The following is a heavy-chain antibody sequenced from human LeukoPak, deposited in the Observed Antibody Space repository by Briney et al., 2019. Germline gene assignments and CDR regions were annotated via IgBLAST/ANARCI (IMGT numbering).Heavy chain of an antibody. V-gene: IGHV3-23*01. Sequence: PGGSLRLSCAASGFTFSSYAMTWFRQARGEGLEWVSRFSFNGESTYYADSAKGRFTISRDNSKNTLYLQMNSLRAEDTAVYYCAKGGYSNGRYYYYYMDVWGEGTTVTVSS. D-gene: IGHD5-18*01. CDR3: AKGGYSNGRYYYYYMDV. CDR2: FSFNGEST. CDR1: GFTFSSYA. J-gene: IGHJ6*03.